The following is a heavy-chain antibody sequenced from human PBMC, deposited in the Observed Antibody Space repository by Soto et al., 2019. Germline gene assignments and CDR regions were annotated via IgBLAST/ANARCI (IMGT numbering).Heavy chain of an antibody. CDR1: GFTFSSYA. D-gene: IGHD4-17*01. CDR3: ASRRNPYGAYDY. Sequence: VQLVESGGGVVQPGTSLTLSCVASGFTFSSYALHWVRQAPGKGLEWVSIIYSDGSTYYADSVKGRFTISRDNSKNTLYLQMNSLRADDTAVYYCASRRNPYGAYDYWGQGTLVTVSS. J-gene: IGHJ4*02. CDR2: IYSDGST. V-gene: IGHV3-66*01.